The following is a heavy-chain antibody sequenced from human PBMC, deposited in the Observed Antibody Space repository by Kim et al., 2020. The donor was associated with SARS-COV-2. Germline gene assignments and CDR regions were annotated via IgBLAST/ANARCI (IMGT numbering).Heavy chain of an antibody. J-gene: IGHJ4*02. CDR3: ARDILTGYYPYYFDY. CDR1: GFTFSSYS. Sequence: GGSLRLSCAASGFTFSSYSMNWVRQAPGKGLEWVSSISSSSSYIYYADSVKGRFTISRDNAKNSLYLQMNSLRAEDTAVYYCARDILTGYYPYYFDYCGQGTLVTVSS. CDR2: ISSSSSYI. V-gene: IGHV3-21*01. D-gene: IGHD3-9*01.